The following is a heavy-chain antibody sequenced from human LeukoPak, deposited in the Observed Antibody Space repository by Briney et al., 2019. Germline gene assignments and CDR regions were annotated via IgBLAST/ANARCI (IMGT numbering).Heavy chain of an antibody. Sequence: SETLSLTCTVSGGSISSSSYYWGWIRQPPGKGLEWIGSIYYSGSTYYNPSLKSRVTISVDTSKNQFSLKLSSVTAADTAVYFCARSWGRGSCLGDNCTNSDNWLDPWGQGTLVTVSS. CDR3: ARSWGRGSCLGDNCTNSDNWLDP. CDR1: GGSISSSSYY. V-gene: IGHV4-39*01. J-gene: IGHJ5*02. CDR2: IYYSGST. D-gene: IGHD2-8*01.